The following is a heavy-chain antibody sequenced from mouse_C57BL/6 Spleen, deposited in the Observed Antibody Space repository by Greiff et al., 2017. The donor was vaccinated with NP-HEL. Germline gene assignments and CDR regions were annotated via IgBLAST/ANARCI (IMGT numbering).Heavy chain of an antibody. D-gene: IGHD1-1*01. CDR3: ASPYYYGSSWFAY. Sequence: VQLQQSGPELVKPGASVKISCKASGYAFSSSWMNWVKQRPGKGLEWIGRIYPGDGDTNYNGKFKGKATLTADKSSSTAYMQLSSLTSEDSAVYFCASPYYYGSSWFAYWGQGTLVTVSA. J-gene: IGHJ3*01. V-gene: IGHV1-82*01. CDR2: IYPGDGDT. CDR1: GYAFSSSW.